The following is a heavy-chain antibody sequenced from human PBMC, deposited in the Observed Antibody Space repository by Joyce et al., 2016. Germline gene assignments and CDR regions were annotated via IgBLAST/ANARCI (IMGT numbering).Heavy chain of an antibody. D-gene: IGHD1-26*01. CDR3: ARVPLSSAFDY. V-gene: IGHV4-31*11. CDR2: INYSGNT. J-gene: IGHJ4*02. Sequence: QVQLQESGPGLVQPSQTLSLTCGVSGGSISDGGYYWSWIRQRPGQGLDWIGYINYSGNTYYNPSLKSRLTISIDMSKNQFSLRLTSVTAADTAVYYCARVPLSSAFDYWGQGILVTVSS. CDR1: GGSISDGGYY.